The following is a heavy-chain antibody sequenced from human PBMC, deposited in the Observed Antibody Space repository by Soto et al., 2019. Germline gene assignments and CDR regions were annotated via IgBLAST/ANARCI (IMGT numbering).Heavy chain of an antibody. CDR1: GGSISSSDFY. Sequence: QLQLQESGPGLVKPSETLSLTCTVSGGSISSSDFYWGWLRQTPGTGLEFIGSMYYSGTTYYNPSLKGRVGTPVDTSKSHFTLKLISVTAAATAVYYCAVVDSTGNWFDPWGEGALVTVSS. CDR3: AVVDSTGNWFDP. V-gene: IGHV4-39*01. CDR2: MYYSGTT. D-gene: IGHD6-25*01. J-gene: IGHJ5*02.